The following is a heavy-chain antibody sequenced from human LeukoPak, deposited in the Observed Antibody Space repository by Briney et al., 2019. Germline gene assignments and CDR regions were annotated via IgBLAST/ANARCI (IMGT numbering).Heavy chain of an antibody. CDR1: GFTFSSYS. CDR2: ISSSSSYI. D-gene: IGHD5-12*01. CDR3: ARDGAWIKSFDY. J-gene: IGHJ4*02. V-gene: IGHV3-21*01. Sequence: GGSLRLSCAASGFTFSSYSMNWVRQAPGKGLEWVSSISSSSSYIYYADSVKGRFAISRDNAKNSLYLQMNSLRAEDTAVYYCARDGAWIKSFDYWGQGTLVTVSS.